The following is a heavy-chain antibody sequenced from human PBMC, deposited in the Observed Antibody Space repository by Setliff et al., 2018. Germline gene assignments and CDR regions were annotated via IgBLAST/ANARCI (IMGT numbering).Heavy chain of an antibody. CDR2: IYPSDSHT. V-gene: IGHV5-51*01. J-gene: IGHJ4*02. Sequence: KLGESLKISCKASGYTFSRYWIGWVRQMPGKGLEWLGIIYPSDSHTGYSPSFQGQVTISADKSISTAYLQWSSLKASDTAMYYCARALASAGTVYFDYWGQGTRVTVSS. CDR1: GYTFSRYW. CDR3: ARALASAGTVYFDY. D-gene: IGHD6-13*01.